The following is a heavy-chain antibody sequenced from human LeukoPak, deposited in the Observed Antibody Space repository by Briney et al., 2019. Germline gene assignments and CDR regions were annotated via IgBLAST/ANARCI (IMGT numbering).Heavy chain of an antibody. Sequence: SVKVSCKASGGTFSSYAISWVRQAPGQGLEWMGGITPIFGTAKYAQKVQGRVTMSTDESTSTAYMELSSLRSEDTAVYYCASGSHYYFDYWGQGTLVTVSS. CDR3: ASGSHYYFDY. D-gene: IGHD3-10*01. CDR1: GGTFSSYA. J-gene: IGHJ4*02. CDR2: ITPIFGTA. V-gene: IGHV1-69*05.